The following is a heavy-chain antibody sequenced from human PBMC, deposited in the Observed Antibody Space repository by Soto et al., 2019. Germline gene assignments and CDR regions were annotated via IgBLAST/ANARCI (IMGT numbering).Heavy chain of an antibody. CDR3: ASLRYFDRRFDY. CDR1: GVSISIYY. Sequence: SETLSLTCTVSGVSISIYYWSWIRQPPGKGLEWIGYIYYSGSTNYNPSLKSRVTISVDTSKNQFSLKLSSVTAADTAVYYCASLRYFDRRFDYWGQGTLVTVYS. V-gene: IGHV4-59*01. CDR2: IYYSGST. D-gene: IGHD3-9*01. J-gene: IGHJ4*02.